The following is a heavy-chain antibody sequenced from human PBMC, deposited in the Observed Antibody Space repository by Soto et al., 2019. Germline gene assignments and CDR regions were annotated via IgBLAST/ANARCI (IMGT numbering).Heavy chain of an antibody. Sequence: PSETLSLTCTVSGGSISSYYWSWIRQPPGKGLEWIGYIYYSGSTNYNPSLKSRVTISVDTSKNQFSLKLSSVTAADTAVYYCARQKAVRRAFHTWGQGTMVTASS. J-gene: IGHJ3*02. CDR3: ARQKAVRRAFHT. D-gene: IGHD3-10*01. CDR2: IYYSGST. V-gene: IGHV4-59*08. CDR1: GGSISSYY.